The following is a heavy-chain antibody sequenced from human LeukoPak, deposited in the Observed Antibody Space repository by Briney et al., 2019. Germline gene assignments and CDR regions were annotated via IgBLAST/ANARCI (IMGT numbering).Heavy chain of an antibody. Sequence: GGSLRLSCAASGFTFSSYAMSWARQAPGKGLEWVSAISGSGGSTYYADSVKGRFTISRDNSKNTLYLQMNSLRAEDTAVYYCATVVTPYLNYFDYWGQGTLVTVSS. V-gene: IGHV3-23*01. CDR3: ATVVTPYLNYFDY. CDR2: ISGSGGST. CDR1: GFTFSSYA. J-gene: IGHJ4*02. D-gene: IGHD4-23*01.